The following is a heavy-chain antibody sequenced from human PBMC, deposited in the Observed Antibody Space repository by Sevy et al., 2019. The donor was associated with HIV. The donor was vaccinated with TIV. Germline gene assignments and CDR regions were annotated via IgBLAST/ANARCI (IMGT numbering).Heavy chain of an antibody. CDR2: MNPNSGNT. V-gene: IGHV1-8*01. CDR1: GYTFTSYD. Sequence: ASVKVSCKASGYTFTSYDINWVRQATGQELEWIGWMNPNSGNTGYAQKFQGRVTMTRNTSISTAYMELSSLRSEDTAVYYCARGRGLNYDSSGYRRFDYWGQGTLVTVSS. J-gene: IGHJ4*02. D-gene: IGHD3-22*01. CDR3: ARGRGLNYDSSGYRRFDY.